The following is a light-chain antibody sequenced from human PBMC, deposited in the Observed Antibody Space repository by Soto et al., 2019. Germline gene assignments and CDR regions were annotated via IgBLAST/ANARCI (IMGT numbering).Light chain of an antibody. Sequence: QSVLTQPASVSGSPGQSITISCTGASNDGGGYNYVSWFQQHPGKAPKLLIFEVSNRPSGVSNRFSGSKSGNTASLTISGLQAEDEADYYCSSYTSSSIVFGTGTKVTVL. CDR2: EVS. CDR3: SSYTSSSIV. CDR1: SNDGGGYNY. J-gene: IGLJ1*01. V-gene: IGLV2-14*01.